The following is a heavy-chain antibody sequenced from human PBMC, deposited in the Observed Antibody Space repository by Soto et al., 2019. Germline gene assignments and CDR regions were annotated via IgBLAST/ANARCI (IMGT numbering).Heavy chain of an antibody. Sequence: PSETLSLTCAVYGGSVNGYYWNWIRQPPGKGLEWIGEINHTGGTHYNPSPKSRVTMSVDTSKNQFSLRLSSVTAADTAIYYCATRITVFGLLIPQFDPWGQGTQVTVSS. CDR3: ATRITVFGLLIPQFDP. CDR2: INHTGGT. D-gene: IGHD3-3*01. J-gene: IGHJ5*02. V-gene: IGHV4-34*01. CDR1: GGSVNGYY.